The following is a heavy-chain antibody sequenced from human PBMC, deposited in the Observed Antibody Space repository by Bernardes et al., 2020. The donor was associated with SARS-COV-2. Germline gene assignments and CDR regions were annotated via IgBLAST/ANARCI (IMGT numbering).Heavy chain of an antibody. J-gene: IGHJ4*02. CDR3: AREGSGYVLDY. D-gene: IGHD3-22*01. Sequence: GGSLRLSCAASGFTFSSYWMSWVRQAPGKGLEWVVNIKQDGSEKYYVDSVKGRFTISRDNAKNSLYLQMNSLRAEDTAVYYCAREGSGYVLDYWGQGTLVTVSS. CDR2: IKQDGSEK. V-gene: IGHV3-7*01. CDR1: GFTFSSYW.